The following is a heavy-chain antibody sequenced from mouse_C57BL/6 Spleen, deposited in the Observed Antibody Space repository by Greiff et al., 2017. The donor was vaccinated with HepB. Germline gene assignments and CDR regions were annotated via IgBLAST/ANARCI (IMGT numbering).Heavy chain of an antibody. CDR2: ISDGGSYT. CDR1: GFTFSSYA. J-gene: IGHJ1*03. D-gene: IGHD1-1*01. V-gene: IGHV5-4*01. Sequence: DVQLVESGGGLVKPGGSLKLSCAASGFTFSSYAMSWVRQTPEKRLEWVATISDGGSYTYYPDNVKGRFTISRDNAKNNLYLQLSHLKSEDTAMYYCARDNDYYGNDVWGTGTTVTVSS. CDR3: ARDNDYYGNDV.